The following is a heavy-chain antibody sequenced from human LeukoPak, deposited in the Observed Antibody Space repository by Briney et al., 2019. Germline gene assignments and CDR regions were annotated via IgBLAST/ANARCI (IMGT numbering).Heavy chain of an antibody. CDR3: ARDLGGSQTS. Sequence: GGSLRLSCAASGFTFSSYWMTWVRQAPGKGLEWVANIKQDGSEKYCVDSVKGRFPISRDNAKNSLYLQMTSLRAEDTAIYYCARDLGGSQTSWGQGTLVTVSS. CDR2: IKQDGSEK. D-gene: IGHD1-26*01. CDR1: GFTFSSYW. J-gene: IGHJ4*02. V-gene: IGHV3-7*01.